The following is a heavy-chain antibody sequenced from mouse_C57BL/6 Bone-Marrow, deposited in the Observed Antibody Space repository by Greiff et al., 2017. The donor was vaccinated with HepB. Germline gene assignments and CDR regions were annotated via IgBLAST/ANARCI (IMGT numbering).Heavy chain of an antibody. D-gene: IGHD2-2*01. Sequence: EVMLVESGGGLVQPKGSLKLSCAASGFSFNTYAMNWVRQAPGKGLEWVARIRSKSNNYATYYADSVKDRFTISRDDSESMLYLQMNNLKTEDTAMYYCVRHEGYDVDYYAMDYWGQGTSVTVSS. CDR2: IRSKSNNYAT. CDR1: GFSFNTYA. V-gene: IGHV10-1*01. CDR3: VRHEGYDVDYYAMDY. J-gene: IGHJ4*01.